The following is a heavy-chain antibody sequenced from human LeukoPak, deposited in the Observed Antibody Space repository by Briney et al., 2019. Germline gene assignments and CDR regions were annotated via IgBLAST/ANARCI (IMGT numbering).Heavy chain of an antibody. Sequence: ASVKVSFTVSGYTLTELSMHWVRQAPGKGLEWMGGFDPEDGETIYAQKFQGRVTMTEDTSTDTAYMELSSLRSEDTAVYYCATDDQSTPGIAVAGNYYYGMDVWGQGTTVTVSS. D-gene: IGHD6-19*01. CDR2: FDPEDGET. V-gene: IGHV1-24*01. CDR3: ATDDQSTPGIAVAGNYYYGMDV. J-gene: IGHJ6*02. CDR1: GYTLTELS.